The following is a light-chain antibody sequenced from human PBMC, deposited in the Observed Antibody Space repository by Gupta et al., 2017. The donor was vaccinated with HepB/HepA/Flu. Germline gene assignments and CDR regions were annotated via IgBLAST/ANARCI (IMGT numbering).Light chain of an antibody. CDR2: KVS. V-gene: IGKV1-5*03. Sequence: DIQITQSPSTLAASVGDRVTITFRASPSISGWLAWYQQKPGKAPKLLIYKVSSLESGVPSRYSGCGSGTEFTLTMMIMQPDDIATYYCQQYKSHLCSFGQGTKLEIK. CDR1: PSISGW. CDR3: QQYKSHLCS. J-gene: IGKJ2*04.